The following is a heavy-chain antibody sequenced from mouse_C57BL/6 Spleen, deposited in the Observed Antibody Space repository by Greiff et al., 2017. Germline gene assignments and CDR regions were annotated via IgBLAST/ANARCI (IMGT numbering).Heavy chain of an antibody. CDR2: IYPGSGGT. CDR3: ARLTTVVAYYFDY. Sequence: VQLQQPGAELVKPGASVKMSCKASGYTFSSYWITWVKQRPGQGLEWIGDIYPGSGGTNYNEKFKSKATLTVDTSSSTAYMQLSSLTSEDSAVYYCARLTTVVAYYFDYWGQGTTLTVSS. CDR1: GYTFSSYW. V-gene: IGHV1-55*01. D-gene: IGHD1-1*01. J-gene: IGHJ2*01.